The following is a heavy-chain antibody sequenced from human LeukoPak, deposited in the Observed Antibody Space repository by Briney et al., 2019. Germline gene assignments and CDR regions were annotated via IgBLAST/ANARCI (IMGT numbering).Heavy chain of an antibody. CDR3: ARGPANGWNYFDY. V-gene: IGHV6-1*01. D-gene: IGHD1-1*01. CDR2: TYYMSKWYN. CDR1: GDSVSSNSAA. Sequence: SQTLSLTCAISGDSVSSNSAAWNWIRQSPLRGLEWLGRTYYMSKWYNDYAVSVKSRITINPDTSKNQFSLQLNSVTPEDTAMYYCARGPANGWNYFDYWGQGTLVTVSS. J-gene: IGHJ4*02.